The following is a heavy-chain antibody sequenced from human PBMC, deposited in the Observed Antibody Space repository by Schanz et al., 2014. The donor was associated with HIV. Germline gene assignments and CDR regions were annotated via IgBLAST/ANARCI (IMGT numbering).Heavy chain of an antibody. CDR2: ISGNSGHT. Sequence: EVQLLESGGGLIQPGGSLRLSCAASGLTFNSYAMIWVRQAPGKGLEWVSGISGNSGHTWYADSVKGRFTISRDDSRNTLFLQMNSLRAADTAIYYCARERVGAIDCWGQGTLVTVSS. J-gene: IGHJ4*02. CDR1: GLTFNSYA. D-gene: IGHD1-26*01. CDR3: ARERVGAIDC. V-gene: IGHV3-23*01.